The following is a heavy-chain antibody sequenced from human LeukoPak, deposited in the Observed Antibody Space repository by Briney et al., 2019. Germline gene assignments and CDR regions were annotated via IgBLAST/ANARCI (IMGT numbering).Heavy chain of an antibody. V-gene: IGHV3-21*01. CDR2: INSSSSYI. Sequence: GGSLRLSCAASGFTFSSYSMNWVRQAPGKGLEWVSFINSSSSYIYYADSVKGRFTISRDNAKNSLYLQMNSLRAEDTAVYYCARGDLLRYFDWLFRPGDYWGQGTLVTVSS. CDR3: ARGDLLRYFDWLFRPGDY. J-gene: IGHJ4*02. CDR1: GFTFSSYS. D-gene: IGHD3-9*01.